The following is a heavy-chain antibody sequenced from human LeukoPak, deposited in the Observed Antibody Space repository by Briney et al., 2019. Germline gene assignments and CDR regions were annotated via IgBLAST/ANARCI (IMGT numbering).Heavy chain of an antibody. CDR3: AKKLGMVRGVIIT. CDR1: GFTFSSYA. Sequence: SGGSLRLSCAASGFTFSSYAMSWVRQAPGKGLEWVSAISGSGGSTYYADSVKGRFTISRDNSKNTLYLQMNSLRAEDTAVYYCAKKLGMVRGVIITWGQGTLVTVSS. CDR2: ISGSGGST. D-gene: IGHD3-10*01. V-gene: IGHV3-23*01. J-gene: IGHJ5*02.